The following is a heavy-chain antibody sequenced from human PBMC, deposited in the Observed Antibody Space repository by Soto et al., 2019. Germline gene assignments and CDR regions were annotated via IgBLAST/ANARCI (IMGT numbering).Heavy chain of an antibody. V-gene: IGHV1-69*08. D-gene: IGHD3-9*01. J-gene: IGHJ4*02. CDR1: GGTFSSYT. CDR3: ARDESSLRRYVDSHYFDY. Sequence: QVQLVQSGAEVKKPGSSVKVSCKASGGTFSSYTISWVRQAPGQGLEWMGRIIPILGIANYAQKFQGRVTINADKSTSTAYLELSSLSSENTAVYYCARDESSLRRYVDSHYFDYWGQGTLVTVSS. CDR2: IIPILGIA.